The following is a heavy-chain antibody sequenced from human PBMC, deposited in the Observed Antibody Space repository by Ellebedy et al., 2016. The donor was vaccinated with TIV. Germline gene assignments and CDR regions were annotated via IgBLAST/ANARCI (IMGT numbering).Heavy chain of an antibody. V-gene: IGHV4-39*01. CDR3: ARWFGELLYVRWFDP. D-gene: IGHD3-10*01. CDR1: GGSISRSSYY. Sequence: SETLSLTCTVSGGSISRSSYYWGWIRQPPGKGLEWIGSMYYSGSTYYNPSLKSRVTISVDTSKNQFSMRLTSVTAADTAVYYCARWFGELLYVRWFDPWGQGTLVTVSS. CDR2: MYYSGST. J-gene: IGHJ5*02.